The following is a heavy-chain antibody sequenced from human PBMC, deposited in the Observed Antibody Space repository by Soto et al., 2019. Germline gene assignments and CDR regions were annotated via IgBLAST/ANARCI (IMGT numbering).Heavy chain of an antibody. V-gene: IGHV4-39*02. CDR3: AKTPTGYYDS. J-gene: IGHJ4*02. D-gene: IGHD2-8*02. CDR1: GGSIRGSDDY. CDR2: VFYTGSA. Sequence: SETLSLTCSVSGGSIRGSDDYWGWIRQSPGKGLEYIGSVFYTGSAYYNPSFRSRVSIVADTSTNRFFLNLKSVTATDTGVYYCAKTPTGYYDSWGQGILVTVSS.